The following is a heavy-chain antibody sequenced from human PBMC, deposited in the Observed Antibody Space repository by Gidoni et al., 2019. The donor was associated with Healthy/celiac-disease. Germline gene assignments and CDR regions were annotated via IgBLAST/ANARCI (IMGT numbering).Heavy chain of an antibody. V-gene: IGHV3-49*03. CDR2: IRSKAYGGTT. CDR1: GFTFGDYA. J-gene: IGHJ4*02. D-gene: IGHD6-19*01. CDR3: TRDSGQWLVRTSAISFDY. Sequence: EVQLVESGGGLVQPGRSLRLSCTASGFTFGDYAMSWFRQAPGKGLEWVGFIRSKAYGGTTEYAASVKGRFTISRDDSKSIAYLQMNSLKTEDTAVYYCTRDSGQWLVRTSAISFDYWGQGTLVTVSS.